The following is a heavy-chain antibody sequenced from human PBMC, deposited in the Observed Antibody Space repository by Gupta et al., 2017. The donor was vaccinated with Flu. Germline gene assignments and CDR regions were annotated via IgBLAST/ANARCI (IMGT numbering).Heavy chain of an antibody. CDR3: ARDYRAVTTRRYYYYYGMDV. CDR2: IWYDGSNK. D-gene: IGHD4-17*01. CDR1: GFSFRRYG. J-gene: IGHJ6*02. Sequence: QVQLVESGGGVVQPGRSLRLSCEATGFSFRRYGMHCDCQARGKGLEWVAVIWYDGSNKYYADSVKGRFTISRDNSKNTLYLQMNSLRAEDTAVYYCARDYRAVTTRRYYYYYGMDVWGQGTTVTVSS. V-gene: IGHV3-33*01.